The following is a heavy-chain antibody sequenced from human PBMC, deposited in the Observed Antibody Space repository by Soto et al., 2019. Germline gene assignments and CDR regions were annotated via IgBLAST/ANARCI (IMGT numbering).Heavy chain of an antibody. Sequence: SETLAITCTVSGGAIRSYYWSWTRQPPGKGLEWIGYIYYSGSTNYNPSLRSRVTISVDTSKNQFSLKLSSVTAADTAVYYCARGTTVVTLNFDYWCQGTLVTVS. CDR1: GGAIRSYY. CDR3: ARGTTVVTLNFDY. J-gene: IGHJ4*02. CDR2: IYYSGST. D-gene: IGHD4-17*01. V-gene: IGHV4-59*01.